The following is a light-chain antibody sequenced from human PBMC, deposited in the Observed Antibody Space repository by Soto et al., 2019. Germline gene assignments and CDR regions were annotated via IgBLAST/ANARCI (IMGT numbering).Light chain of an antibody. V-gene: IGLV2-14*01. J-gene: IGLJ3*02. CDR3: SSYSSSGDLV. CDR2: EVS. CDR1: SSDVGEYDY. Sequence: QSALTQPASVSGSPGQSITISCTGTSSDVGEYDYVSWYQQHPGKAPKLMIYEVSNRPSGVSNRFSGSKSGNTASLTISGLQAEDEAEFYCSSYSSSGDLVFGGGTKLTVL.